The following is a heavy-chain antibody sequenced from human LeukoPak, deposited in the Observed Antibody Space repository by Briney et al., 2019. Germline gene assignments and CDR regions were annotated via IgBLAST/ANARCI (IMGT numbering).Heavy chain of an antibody. J-gene: IGHJ4*02. V-gene: IGHV3-48*01. CDR2: IGIDSGNT. CDR1: GFPFIEYS. Sequence: HPGGSLRLSCTASGFPFIEYSMNWVRQAPGKGLEWISYIGIDSGNTKYADSVRGRFTISADKAKNSLYLQVNSLRVEDTAVYYCARDHNYAFDNWGQGTLVSVAS. CDR3: ARDHNYAFDN. D-gene: IGHD1-1*01.